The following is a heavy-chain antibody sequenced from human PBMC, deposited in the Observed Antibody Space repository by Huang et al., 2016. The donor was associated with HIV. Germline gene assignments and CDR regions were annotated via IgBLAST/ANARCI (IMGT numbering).Heavy chain of an antibody. Sequence: QVQLVQSGGGVVQPGTSLRLSCAASGFTFRSYAMHWVRQAPGKGLEWVALRSFDGSNDYYTDSVKGRFTISRDNSNNTLDLQMNSLTPADSAVYYCARDWVFNVGWFDPWGQGALVTVSS. J-gene: IGHJ5*02. CDR3: ARDWVFNVGWFDP. D-gene: IGHD2-15*01. CDR2: RSFDGSND. V-gene: IGHV3-30-3*01. CDR1: GFTFRSYA.